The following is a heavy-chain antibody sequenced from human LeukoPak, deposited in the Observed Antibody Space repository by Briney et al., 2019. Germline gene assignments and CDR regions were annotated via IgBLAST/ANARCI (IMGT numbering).Heavy chain of an antibody. V-gene: IGHV3-30*02. CDR3: AKLGKTENHYGSGRFSYYYYMDV. D-gene: IGHD3-10*01. CDR1: GFTFSSYG. CDR2: IRYDGINK. Sequence: GGSLRLSCAASGFTFSSYGMHWVRRAPGKGLEWVAFIRYDGINKYHADSVKGRFTISRDNSKNTLYLQMNSLRAEDTAVYYCAKLGKTENHYGSGRFSYYYYMDVWGKGTTVTISS. J-gene: IGHJ6*03.